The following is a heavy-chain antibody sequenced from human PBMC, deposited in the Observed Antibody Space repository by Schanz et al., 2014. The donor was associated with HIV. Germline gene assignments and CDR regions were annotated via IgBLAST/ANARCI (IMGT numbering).Heavy chain of an antibody. J-gene: IGHJ5*02. D-gene: IGHD2-15*01. CDR1: GFSFSDYH. V-gene: IGHV3-23*01. CDR3: VTEQYSTISA. Sequence: EVQMLESAGDLVKPGGSLRLSCTASGFSFSDYHMSWIRQAPGKGLEWISAVRHDGGATYYADSVKGRFTISRDNSRNILYLQMSNLRAEDTALYYCVTEQYSTISAWGQGALVIVSS. CDR2: VRHDGGAT.